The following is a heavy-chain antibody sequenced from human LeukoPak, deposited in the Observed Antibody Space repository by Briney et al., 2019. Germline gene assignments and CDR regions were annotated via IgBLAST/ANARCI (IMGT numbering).Heavy chain of an antibody. CDR3: ARDEGVVAADFDY. J-gene: IGHJ4*02. Sequence: QSGGSLRLSCAVSGFTFSNYGMHWVRQVPGKGLEWVAVIWYDGSKTYYADSVKGRFTISRDNSKNTLYLQMNNLRAEDTALYYCARDEGVVAADFDYWGQGTLVTVSS. CDR1: GFTFSNYG. V-gene: IGHV3-33*01. CDR2: IWYDGSKT. D-gene: IGHD2-15*01.